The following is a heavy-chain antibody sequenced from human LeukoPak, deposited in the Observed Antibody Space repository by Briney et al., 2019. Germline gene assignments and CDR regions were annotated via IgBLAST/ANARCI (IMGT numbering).Heavy chain of an antibody. D-gene: IGHD5-24*01. CDR3: ARSEMATVLSQDY. V-gene: IGHV5-51*01. CDR2: IYPGDSDT. Sequence: GESLKISCKGSGYSFTTYWIGWVGQMPGKGLEWMGIIYPGDSDTRYSPSFQGQVTISADKSISTAYLQWSSLKASDTAMYYCARSEMATVLSQDYWGQGTLVTVSS. CDR1: GYSFTTYW. J-gene: IGHJ4*02.